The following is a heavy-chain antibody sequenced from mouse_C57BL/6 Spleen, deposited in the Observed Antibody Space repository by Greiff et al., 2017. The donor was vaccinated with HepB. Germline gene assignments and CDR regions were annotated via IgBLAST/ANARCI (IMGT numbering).Heavy chain of an antibody. CDR3: AREGEHYYGSRGGAMDY. D-gene: IGHD1-1*01. Sequence: VQLQQSGPELVKPGASVKISCKASGYSFTDYNMNWVKQSNGKSLEWIGVINPNYGTTSYNQKFKGKATLTVDQSSSTAYMQLNSRTSEDSAVYYWAREGEHYYGSRGGAMDYWGQGTSVTVSS. V-gene: IGHV1-39*01. J-gene: IGHJ4*01. CDR1: GYSFTDYN. CDR2: INPNYGTT.